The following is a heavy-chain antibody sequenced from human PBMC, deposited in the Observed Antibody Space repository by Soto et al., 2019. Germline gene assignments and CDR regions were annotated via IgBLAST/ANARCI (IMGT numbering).Heavy chain of an antibody. CDR3: AHVKTYYYDSSGLNWFDP. CDR1: GFSLSTSGVG. CDR2: IYWNDDK. J-gene: IGHJ5*02. V-gene: IGHV2-5*01. D-gene: IGHD3-22*01. Sequence: SGPTLVNPTQTLTLTCTFSGFSLSTSGVGVGWIRQPPGKALEWPALIYWNDDKRYSPSLKSRLTITKDTSKNQVVLTMTNMDPVDTATYYCAHVKTYYYDSSGLNWFDPWGQGTLVTVSS.